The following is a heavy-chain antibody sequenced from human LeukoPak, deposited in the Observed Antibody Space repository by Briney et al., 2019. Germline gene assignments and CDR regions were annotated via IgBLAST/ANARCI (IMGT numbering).Heavy chain of an antibody. Sequence: GRSPRLSCAASGFTLDDYAIHWGPHAPGKGLEWVSGISWNSGSIGYVDSVKGRFTISRENAKNSLYLQMNSLRAEDTRLYFCEKDSLGYCSSTSCKGGWFDYWGQGTLVTVSS. CDR3: EKDSLGYCSSTSCKGGWFDY. CDR2: ISWNSGSI. V-gene: IGHV3-9*01. CDR1: GFTLDDYA. J-gene: IGHJ5*01. D-gene: IGHD2-2*01.